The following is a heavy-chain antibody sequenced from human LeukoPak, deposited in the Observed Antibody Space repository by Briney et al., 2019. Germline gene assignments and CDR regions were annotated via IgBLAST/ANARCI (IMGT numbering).Heavy chain of an antibody. Sequence: PSETLSLNCAVYGGSFSGYYWSWHRQPPGQGLEWIGEINHSGSTNYNPSLKSRVTISVDTSKSQFSLKLSSVTAADTAVYYCAGGSYSMFNWGQGTLVTVSS. CDR1: GGSFSGYY. D-gene: IGHD1-26*01. V-gene: IGHV4-34*01. CDR2: INHSGST. CDR3: AGGSYSMFN. J-gene: IGHJ4*02.